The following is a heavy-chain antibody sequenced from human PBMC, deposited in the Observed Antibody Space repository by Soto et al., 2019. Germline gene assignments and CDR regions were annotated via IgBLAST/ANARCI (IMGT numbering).Heavy chain of an antibody. CDR2: IYKSTTT. V-gene: IGHV4-30-4*01. CDR1: GDSISTVDYF. J-gene: IGHJ5*01. Sequence: SETLSLSCSVSGDSISTVDYFWAWIRQPPGQALEYIGYIYKSTTTYYNPSFESRVAISLDTSKSQFSLNVTSVTAADTAVYFCARGQYCLTGRCFPNWFDSWGQGTLVTVSS. CDR3: ARGQYCLTGRCFPNWFDS. D-gene: IGHD2-15*01.